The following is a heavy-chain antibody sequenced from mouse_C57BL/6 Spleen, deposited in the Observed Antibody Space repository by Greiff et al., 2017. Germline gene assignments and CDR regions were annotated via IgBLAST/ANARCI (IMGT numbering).Heavy chain of an antibody. CDR2: IHPNSGST. V-gene: IGHV1-64*01. CDR1: GYTFTSYW. CDR3: AKEGVYYGNYVGDY. J-gene: IGHJ2*01. Sequence: VQLQQPGAELVKPGASVKLSCKASGYTFTSYWMHWVKQRPGQGLEWIGMIHPNSGSTNYNEKFKSKATLTVDKSSSTAYMQLSSLTSEDSAVYYWAKEGVYYGNYVGDYWGQGTTLTVSS. D-gene: IGHD2-1*01.